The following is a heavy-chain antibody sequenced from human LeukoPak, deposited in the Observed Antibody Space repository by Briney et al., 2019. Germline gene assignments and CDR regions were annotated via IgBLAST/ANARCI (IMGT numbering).Heavy chain of an antibody. V-gene: IGHV4-59*01. Sequence: PSETLSLTCTASGGSISSYYWSWIRQPPGKGLEWIGYIYYSGSTNYNPSLKGRVTISIDTSKNQFSLKLSSVTAADTAVYYCASGGGYDAFDIWGQGTMVTVSS. CDR2: IYYSGST. D-gene: IGHD3-10*01. J-gene: IGHJ3*02. CDR1: GGSISSYY. CDR3: ASGGGYDAFDI.